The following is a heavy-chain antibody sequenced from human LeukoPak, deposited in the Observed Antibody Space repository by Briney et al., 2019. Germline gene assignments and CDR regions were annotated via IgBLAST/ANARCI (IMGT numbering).Heavy chain of an antibody. CDR1: GGSISSYY. D-gene: IGHD3-10*01. J-gene: IGHJ6*03. V-gene: IGHV4-4*07. CDR2: IYISGSGST. CDR3: ARDRQYGSGSYYYYYYYMDV. Sequence: SETLSLTCTVSGGSISSYYWSWIRQPAGKGLEWIGRIYISGSGSTNYNPSLKSRVTMSVDTSKNQFSLKLSSVTAADTAVYYCARDRQYGSGSYYYYYYYMDVWGKGTTVTISS.